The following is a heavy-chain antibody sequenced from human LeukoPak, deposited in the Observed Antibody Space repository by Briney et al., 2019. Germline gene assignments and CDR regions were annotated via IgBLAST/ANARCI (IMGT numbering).Heavy chain of an antibody. CDR3: ARVGGSSWSSTTFFDY. CDR2: ISSSSSYI. D-gene: IGHD6-13*01. Sequence: GGSLRLSCAASGFTFSCYAMSWVRQAPGKGLEWVSSISSSSSYIYYADSVKGRFTISRDNAKNSLYLQMNSLRAEDTAVYYCARVGGSSWSSTTFFDYWGQGTLVSVSS. CDR1: GFTFSCYA. J-gene: IGHJ4*02. V-gene: IGHV3-21*01.